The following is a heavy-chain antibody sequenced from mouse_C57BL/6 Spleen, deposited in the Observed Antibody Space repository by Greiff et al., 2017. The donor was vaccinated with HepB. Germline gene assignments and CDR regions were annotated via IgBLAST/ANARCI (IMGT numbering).Heavy chain of an antibody. CDR2: IWSDGST. Sequence: VKVVESGPGLVAPSQSLSITCTVSGFSLTSYGVHWVRQPPGKGLEWLVVIWSDGSTTYNSALKSRLSISKDNSKSQVFLKMNSLQTDDTAMYYCARQTDDGYFRFAYWGQGTLVTVSA. D-gene: IGHD2-3*01. J-gene: IGHJ3*01. CDR1: GFSLTSYG. CDR3: ARQTDDGYFRFAY. V-gene: IGHV2-6-1*01.